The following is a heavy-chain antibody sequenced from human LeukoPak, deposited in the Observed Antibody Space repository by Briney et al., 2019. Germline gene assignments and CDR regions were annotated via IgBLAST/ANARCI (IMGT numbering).Heavy chain of an antibody. V-gene: IGHV4-39*01. J-gene: IGHJ4*02. CDR2: IYYSGST. Sequence: SETLSLTYTVSGGSISNSSHYWGWIRQPPGKGLEWIGSIYYSGSTYYNPSLKSRVTISVDTSKNQFSLKLSSVTAADTAVYYCARVSSSSRPNFDYWGQGTLVTVSS. CDR1: GGSISNSSHY. CDR3: ARVSSSSRPNFDY. D-gene: IGHD6-6*01.